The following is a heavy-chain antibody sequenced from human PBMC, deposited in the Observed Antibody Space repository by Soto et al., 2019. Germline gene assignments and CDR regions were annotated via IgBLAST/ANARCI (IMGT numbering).Heavy chain of an antibody. CDR2: ISSSSSYI. Sequence: GGSLRLSCAASGFTFSSYSMNWVRQAPGKGLEWVSSISSSSSYIYYADSVKGRFTISRDNAKNSLYLQMNSLRAEDTAVYYCARDDYDSSGYYYYYYYGTDVWGQGTTVTVSS. CDR3: ARDDYDSSGYYYYYYYGTDV. CDR1: GFTFSSYS. V-gene: IGHV3-21*01. D-gene: IGHD3-22*01. J-gene: IGHJ6*02.